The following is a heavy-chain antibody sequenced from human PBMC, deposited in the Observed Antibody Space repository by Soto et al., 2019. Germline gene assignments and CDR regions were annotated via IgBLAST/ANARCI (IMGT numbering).Heavy chain of an antibody. CDR2: IYHSGST. CDR3: AREGPGEHDADTAMVRDYYYYGMDV. Sequence: PSETLSLTCAVSGGSISSSNWWSWVRQPPGKGLEWIGEIYHSGSTNYNPSLKSRVTISVDKSKNQFSLKLSSVTAADTAVYYCAREGPGEHDADTAMVRDYYYYGMDVWGQGTTVTVSS. CDR1: GGSISSSNW. D-gene: IGHD5-18*01. J-gene: IGHJ6*02. V-gene: IGHV4-4*02.